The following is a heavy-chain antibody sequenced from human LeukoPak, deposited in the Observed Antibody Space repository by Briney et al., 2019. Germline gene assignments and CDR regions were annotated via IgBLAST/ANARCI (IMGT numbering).Heavy chain of an antibody. CDR1: GFTFSSYA. CDR3: ARARVYYYYYMDV. J-gene: IGHJ6*03. Sequence: PGGSLRLSCAASGFTFSSYAMHWVRQAPGKGLEYVSAISSNGGSTYYANSVKGRFTISRDNSKNTLYLQMGSLRAEDMAVYYCARARVYYYYYMDVWGKGTTVTVSS. CDR2: ISSNGGST. D-gene: IGHD5-24*01. V-gene: IGHV3-64*01.